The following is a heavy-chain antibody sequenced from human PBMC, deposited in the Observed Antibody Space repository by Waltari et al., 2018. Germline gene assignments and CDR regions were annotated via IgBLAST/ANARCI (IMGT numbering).Heavy chain of an antibody. CDR1: GYTFTSYG. CDR2: ISAYNGNT. J-gene: IGHJ4*02. Sequence: QVQLVQSGAEVKKPGASVKVSCKASGYTFTSYGIRWVRQAPGQGLEWMGWISAYNGNTKYAHKLQGRITMTTDTSTSTAYMELRSLRSDDTAVYYCARGTNYDILTGYSPLGYWGQGTLVTVSS. V-gene: IGHV1-18*01. CDR3: ARGTNYDILTGYSPLGY. D-gene: IGHD3-9*01.